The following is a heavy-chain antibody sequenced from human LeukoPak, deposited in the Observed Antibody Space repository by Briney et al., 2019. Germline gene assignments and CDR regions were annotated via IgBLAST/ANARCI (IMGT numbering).Heavy chain of an antibody. CDR2: INHSGST. Sequence: SETLSLTCAVYGGSFSGYYWSWIRQPPGKGLEWIGEINHSGSTNYNPSLKSRVTISVDTSKNQFSQKLSSVTAADTAVYYCARYGYSYGLDYWGQGTLVTVSS. D-gene: IGHD5-18*01. J-gene: IGHJ4*02. CDR1: GGSFSGYY. CDR3: ARYGYSYGLDY. V-gene: IGHV4-34*01.